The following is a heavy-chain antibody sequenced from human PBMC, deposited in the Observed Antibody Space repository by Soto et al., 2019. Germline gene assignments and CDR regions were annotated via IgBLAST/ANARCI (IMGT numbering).Heavy chain of an antibody. CDR3: ASSGTYRLDC. CDR2: ISTSGSSI. Sequence: EVQLVESGGGLVQPGGSLRLSCAASGFSFSNHNMNWVRQAPGKGLEWISYISTSGSSIYYADSVKGRFTISRDNAKNSLYLQMNSLRAEDTAVYYCASSGTYRLDCWGQGTLVTVSS. D-gene: IGHD1-26*01. CDR1: GFSFSNHN. V-gene: IGHV3-48*01. J-gene: IGHJ4*02.